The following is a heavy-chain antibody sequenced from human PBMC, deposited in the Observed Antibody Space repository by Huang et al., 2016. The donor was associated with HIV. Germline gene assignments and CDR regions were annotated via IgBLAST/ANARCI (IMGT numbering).Heavy chain of an antibody. J-gene: IGHJ6*02. CDR3: ARSHLWDV. Sequence: EVQLVESGGGLVQPGGSLRLSCVGSGLTFSRNRMKWVGQAPGKGLEWVSYMDGHSETIYYADSERGRFTVSRDNAKNSLYLQMNSLRDEDTAVYYCARSHLWDVWGQGTTVTVSS. CDR1: GLTFSRNR. V-gene: IGHV3-48*02. CDR2: MDGHSETI. D-gene: IGHD2-21*01.